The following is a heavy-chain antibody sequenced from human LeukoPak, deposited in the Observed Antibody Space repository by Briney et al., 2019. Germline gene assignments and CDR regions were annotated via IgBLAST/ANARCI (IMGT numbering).Heavy chain of an antibody. J-gene: IGHJ4*02. D-gene: IGHD3-9*01. CDR1: GFTFSSYE. V-gene: IGHV3-48*03. Sequence: GGSLRLSCAASGFTFSSYEMNWVRQAPGKGLGWVSYISSSGSTIYYADSVKGRFTISRDNAKNSLYLQMNSLRAEDTAVYYCARESVLRYFDWLDYWGQGTLVTVSS. CDR2: ISSSGSTI. CDR3: ARESVLRYFDWLDY.